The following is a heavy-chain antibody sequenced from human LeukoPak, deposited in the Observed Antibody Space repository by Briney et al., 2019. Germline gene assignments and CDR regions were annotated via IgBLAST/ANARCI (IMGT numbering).Heavy chain of an antibody. J-gene: IGHJ4*02. Sequence: GRSLRLSCAASGFTFSSYAMHWVRQAPGKGLEWVAVISYDGSNKYYADSVKGRFTISRDNSKNTLYLQMNSLRAEDTAVYYCARGGEWRMVRLRGVESLDYWGQGTLVTVSS. V-gene: IGHV3-30-3*01. CDR1: GFTFSSYA. CDR3: ARGGEWRMVRLRGVESLDY. CDR2: ISYDGSNK. D-gene: IGHD3-10*01.